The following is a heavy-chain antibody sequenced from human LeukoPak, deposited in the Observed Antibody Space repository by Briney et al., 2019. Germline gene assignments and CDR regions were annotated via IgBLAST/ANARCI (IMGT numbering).Heavy chain of an antibody. V-gene: IGHV4-39*01. J-gene: IGHJ3*02. Sequence: KSSETLSLTCTVSGGSISSSSYYWGWIRQPPGKGLEWIGSIYYSGSTYYNPSLKSRVTISVDTSKNQFSLKLSSVTAADTAVYYCARSDIVVVPAAIESDAFDIWGQGTMVTVSS. CDR3: ARSDIVVVPAAIESDAFDI. CDR2: IYYSGST. CDR1: GGSISSSSYY. D-gene: IGHD2-2*02.